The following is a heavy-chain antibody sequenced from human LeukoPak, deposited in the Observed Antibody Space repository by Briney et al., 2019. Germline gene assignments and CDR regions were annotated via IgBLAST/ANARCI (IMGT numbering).Heavy chain of an antibody. CDR3: AREGDIVVVPAAQGAFDI. D-gene: IGHD2-2*01. CDR2: INHSGST. Sequence: SETLSLTCAVYGGSFSGYYWSWIRQPPGKGLEWIGEINHSGSTNYNPSLKSRVTISVGTSKNQFSLKLSSVTAADTAVYYCAREGDIVVVPAAQGAFDIWGQGTMVTVSS. J-gene: IGHJ3*02. CDR1: GGSFSGYY. V-gene: IGHV4-34*01.